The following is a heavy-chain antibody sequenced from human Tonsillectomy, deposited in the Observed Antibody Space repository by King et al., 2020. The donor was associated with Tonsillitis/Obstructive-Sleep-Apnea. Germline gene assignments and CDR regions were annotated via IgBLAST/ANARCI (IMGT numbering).Heavy chain of an antibody. V-gene: IGHV3-30*04. Sequence: QLVQSGGGVVQPGRSLRLSCAASGFTFSYYAMHWVRQAPGKGLEWVAVIAYDGSNKYYADSVKGRFTNSRDNSKNTLYLQMNSLRTEDTAVYYCARDLPIVVLPAAIKVGFDYWGQGPLVT. D-gene: IGHD2-2*02. CDR2: IAYDGSNK. J-gene: IGHJ4*02. CDR1: GFTFSYYA. CDR3: ARDLPIVVLPAAIKVGFDY.